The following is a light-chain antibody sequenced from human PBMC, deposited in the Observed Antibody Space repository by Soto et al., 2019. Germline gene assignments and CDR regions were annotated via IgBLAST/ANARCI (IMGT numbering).Light chain of an antibody. J-gene: IGKJ2*01. Sequence: DIKMTQSPSSLSASVGDRVTITCRASQSISIYLNWYQQKPGKAPKLLIYAASSLQSGVPSRFSGSGSGTDFTLTISSLQPEDFATYFCQQSYSTPPTFGQRTKLEIK. CDR3: QQSYSTPPT. V-gene: IGKV1-39*01. CDR1: QSISIY. CDR2: AAS.